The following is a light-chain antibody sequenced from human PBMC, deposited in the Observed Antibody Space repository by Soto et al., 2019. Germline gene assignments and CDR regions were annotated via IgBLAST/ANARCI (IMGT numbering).Light chain of an antibody. Sequence: QSALTEPASGSGSPGQSITISCTGTSSDVGSYNLVSWYQQHPGKAPKLMIYEVSKRPSGVSNRFSGSKSGNTASLTISGLQAEDEAAYYCCSYAGSTFYVSRPGTTVPVL. J-gene: IGLJ1*01. CDR2: EVS. CDR1: SSDVGSYNL. V-gene: IGLV2-23*02. CDR3: CSYAGSTFYV.